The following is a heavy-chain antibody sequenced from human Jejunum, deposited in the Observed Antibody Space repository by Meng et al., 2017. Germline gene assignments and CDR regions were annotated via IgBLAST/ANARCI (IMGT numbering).Heavy chain of an antibody. CDR2: TYYRYKWYN. CDR3: SSWRYDH. V-gene: IGHV6-1*01. Sequence: QAKLQQTRPGLVKTSEILSLASGISGDSVSRNSAAWNWLRQFTSSGLVWLGRTYYRYKWYNQYAVHVRSRLTINTDTSKNKFSLHLDSVTPEDTDVYSCSSWRYDHWGQGTLVTVSS. J-gene: IGHJ4*02. CDR1: GDSVSRNSAA. D-gene: IGHD1-1*01.